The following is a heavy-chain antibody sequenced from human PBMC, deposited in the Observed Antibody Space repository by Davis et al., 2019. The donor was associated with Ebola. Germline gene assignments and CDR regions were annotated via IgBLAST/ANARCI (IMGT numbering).Heavy chain of an antibody. CDR1: GFTFSDYC. CDR2: ISSSSSYI. V-gene: IGHV3-21*01. J-gene: IGHJ4*02. CDR3: ARGEATVL. Sequence: ESLKISCAASGFTFSDYCMNWVRQAPGKGLEWVSSISSSSSYIYYADSVKGRFTISRDNAKNSLYLQMNSLRAEDTAVYYCARGEATVLWGQGTLVTVSS. D-gene: IGHD1-26*01.